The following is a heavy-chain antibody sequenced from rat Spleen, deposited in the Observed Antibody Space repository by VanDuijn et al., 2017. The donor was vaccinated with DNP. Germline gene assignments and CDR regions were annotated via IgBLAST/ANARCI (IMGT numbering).Heavy chain of an antibody. V-gene: IGHV5-25*01. CDR1: GFTFSNYD. D-gene: IGHD5-1*01. CDR3: ARGWELYFDY. J-gene: IGHJ2*01. CDR2: ISTSGGST. Sequence: EVQLVESGGGLVQPGRSLKLSCAASGFTFSNYDMAWVRQAPTKGLEWVASISTSGGSTYYRDSVKGRFTVSRDNAKSTLYLQMDSLRSEDTATYYCARGWELYFDYWGQGVMVTVSS.